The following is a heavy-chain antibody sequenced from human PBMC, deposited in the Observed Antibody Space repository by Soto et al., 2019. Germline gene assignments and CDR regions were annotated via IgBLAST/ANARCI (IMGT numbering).Heavy chain of an antibody. V-gene: IGHV3-66*01. CDR2: IYSGGST. J-gene: IGHJ4*02. CDR3: AIDGSDH. CDR1: GFAVNY. Sequence: EVQLVESGGGLVQPGGSLRLSCAVSGFAVNYMSWVRQAPGKGLEWLSVIYSGGSTYYADSVGGRFIISRDKSKITLYLQMISLRVEDTALYYCAIDGSDHWGQGTLVTVSS. D-gene: IGHD2-2*03.